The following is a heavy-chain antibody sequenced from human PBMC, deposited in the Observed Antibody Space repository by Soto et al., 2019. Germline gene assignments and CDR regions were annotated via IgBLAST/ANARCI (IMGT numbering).Heavy chain of an antibody. D-gene: IGHD5-12*01. Sequence: SVKVSCKASGGTFSSYAISWVRQAPGQGLEWMGGIIPIFGTANYAQKFQGRVTMTEDTSTDTAYMELSSLRSEDTAVYYCATFRSGYDFRPFDYWGQGTLVTVSS. J-gene: IGHJ4*02. CDR1: GGTFSSYA. CDR3: ATFRSGYDFRPFDY. CDR2: IIPIFGTA. V-gene: IGHV1-69*06.